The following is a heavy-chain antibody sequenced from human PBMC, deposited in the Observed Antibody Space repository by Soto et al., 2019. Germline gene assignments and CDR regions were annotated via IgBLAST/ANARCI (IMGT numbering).Heavy chain of an antibody. D-gene: IGHD5-18*01. Sequence: GGSLRLSCAASGFTFSSYAMSWVRQAPGRGLEWVSAISGSGDRTYYADSVKGRFTIVRDNSKNTLYLQMNSLRAEDTAVYYCAAFGYNYGYFVYWGQGTLVTVSS. CDR2: ISGSGDRT. V-gene: IGHV3-23*01. CDR1: GFTFSSYA. CDR3: AAFGYNYGYFVY. J-gene: IGHJ4*02.